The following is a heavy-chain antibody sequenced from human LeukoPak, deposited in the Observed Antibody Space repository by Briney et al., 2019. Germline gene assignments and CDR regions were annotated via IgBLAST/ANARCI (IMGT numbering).Heavy chain of an antibody. J-gene: IGHJ1*01. Sequence: AESLKISCNGSGYIFTSYWIGWVRQIPGKGLEWMGIIYPGDSDTRYSPSFQGQVTISADKSISTGYLQGSSLKASDTAMYYCATTFGESNKEYFQHWGQGTLVTVSS. CDR2: IYPGDSDT. CDR3: ATTFGESNKEYFQH. CDR1: GYIFTSYW. V-gene: IGHV5-51*01. D-gene: IGHD3-10*02.